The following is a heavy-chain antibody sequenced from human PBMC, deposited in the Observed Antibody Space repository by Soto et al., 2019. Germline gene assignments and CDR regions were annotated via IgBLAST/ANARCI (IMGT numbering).Heavy chain of an antibody. Sequence: QVQLVESGGGVVQPGRSLRLSCAASGFPFSSYAMHWVRQAPGKGLEWVAVISYDGRNKYYADSVKGRFTISRDNSKNTLYLQMNSLSAEDTAVYYCARVVPAASYYYYYGMDVWGQGTTVTVSS. D-gene: IGHD2-2*01. J-gene: IGHJ6*02. CDR1: GFPFSSYA. V-gene: IGHV3-30*04. CDR2: ISYDGRNK. CDR3: ARVVPAASYYYYYGMDV.